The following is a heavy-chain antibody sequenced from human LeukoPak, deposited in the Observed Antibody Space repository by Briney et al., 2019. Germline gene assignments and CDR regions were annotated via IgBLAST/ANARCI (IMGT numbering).Heavy chain of an antibody. J-gene: IGHJ4*02. CDR1: GFTFSSYA. Sequence: GGSLRLSCAASGFTFSSYAMSWVRQAPGKGLEWVSAISGSGGSTYYADSVKGRFTISRDNSKNTLYLQVNSLRAEDTAVYYCAKDLFIGELPTAYYFDYWGQGTLVTVSS. CDR3: AKDLFIGELPTAYYFDY. D-gene: IGHD1-26*01. V-gene: IGHV3-23*01. CDR2: ISGSGGST.